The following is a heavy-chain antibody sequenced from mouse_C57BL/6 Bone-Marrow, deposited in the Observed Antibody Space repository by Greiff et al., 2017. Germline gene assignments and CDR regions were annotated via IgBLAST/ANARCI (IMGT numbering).Heavy chain of an antibody. CDR2: IYPRDGST. Sequence: QVQLKQSGPELVKPGASVKLSCKASGYTFTSYDINWVKQRPGQGLEWIGWIYPRDGSTKYNEKFKGKATLTVDTSSSTAYMELHSLTSEDSAVYFCARERGGSSYDWFAYWGQGTLVTVSA. CDR3: ARERGGSSYDWFAY. CDR1: GYTFTSYD. J-gene: IGHJ3*01. V-gene: IGHV1-85*01. D-gene: IGHD1-1*01.